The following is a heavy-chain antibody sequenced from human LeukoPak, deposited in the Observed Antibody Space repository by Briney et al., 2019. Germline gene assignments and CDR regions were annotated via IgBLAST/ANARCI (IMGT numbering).Heavy chain of an antibody. CDR2: LLTDGGKK. Sequence: GESLTLPCAPSGLTLSSYCMHWVRPPAGRGMEWEAVLLTDGGKKYYADFVKGRPTPSRHHSKHTLYQQVNSLRAEDTAVYYCAKSYYDSSGYYYSWRFFSNYYYGMDVWGQGTTVTVSS. J-gene: IGHJ6*02. D-gene: IGHD3-22*01. CDR3: AKSYYDSSGYYYSWRFFSNYYYGMDV. V-gene: IGHV3-30*18. CDR1: GLTLSSYC.